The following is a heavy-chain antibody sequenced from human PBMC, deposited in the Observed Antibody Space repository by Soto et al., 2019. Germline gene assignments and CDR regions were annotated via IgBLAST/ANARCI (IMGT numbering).Heavy chain of an antibody. CDR2: ISSSSSTI. CDR1: GFTFSSYS. V-gene: IGHV3-48*01. CDR3: AGITSGYSYGSDSGPH. D-gene: IGHD5-18*01. Sequence: EVQLVESGGGLVQPGGSLRLSCAASGFTFSSYSMNWVRQAPGKGLEWVSYISSSSSTIYYADSVKGRFTISRDNAKNSLYLQMNSLRAEDTAVYYCAGITSGYSYGSDSGPHWGQGTLVTVSS. J-gene: IGHJ4*02.